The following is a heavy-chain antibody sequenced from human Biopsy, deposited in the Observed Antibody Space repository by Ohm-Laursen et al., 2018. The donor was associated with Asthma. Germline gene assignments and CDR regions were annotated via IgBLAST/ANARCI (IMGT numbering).Heavy chain of an antibody. CDR1: GLSFSNFA. D-gene: IGHD1-1*01. Sequence: SLRLSCTAFGLSFSNFAIHWVRQAPGKGLEWVGVISKDASTQDYADSVKGRFTMARDNSKNTLDLQMNSLREEDTAVYYCVRDGTDDAFDIWGQGTVVSVSS. J-gene: IGHJ3*02. V-gene: IGHV3-30*01. CDR2: ISKDASTQ. CDR3: VRDGTDDAFDI.